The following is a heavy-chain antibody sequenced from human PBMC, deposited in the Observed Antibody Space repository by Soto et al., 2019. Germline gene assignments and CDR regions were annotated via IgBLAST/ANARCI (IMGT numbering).Heavy chain of an antibody. V-gene: IGHV4-59*01. CDR2: IYYSGST. D-gene: IGHD5-18*01. CDR1: GGSISSYY. Sequence: QVQLQESGPGLVKPSETLSLTCTVSGGSISSYYWSWIRQPPGKGLEWIGYIYYSGSTNYNPSLKRRVTISVDTSKNQFSLKLSSVTAADTAVYYCARYYTAMSPSGYYYYYMDVWGKGTTVTVSS. J-gene: IGHJ6*03. CDR3: ARYYTAMSPSGYYYYYMDV.